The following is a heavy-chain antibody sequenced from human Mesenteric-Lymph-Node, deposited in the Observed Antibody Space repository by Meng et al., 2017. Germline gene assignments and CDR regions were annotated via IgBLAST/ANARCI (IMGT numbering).Heavy chain of an antibody. CDR1: GFTFTSSA. J-gene: IGHJ6*02. Sequence: SVKVSCKASGFTFTSSAVQWVRQARGQRLEWIGWIVVGSGKTNYAQKFQERVTITRDMSTSTAYMELSSLRSEDTAVYYCAAVGGGTTVTYYYYYGMDVWGQGTTVTVSS. CDR2: IVVGSGKT. D-gene: IGHD4-17*01. V-gene: IGHV1-58*01. CDR3: AAVGGGTTVTYYYYYGMDV.